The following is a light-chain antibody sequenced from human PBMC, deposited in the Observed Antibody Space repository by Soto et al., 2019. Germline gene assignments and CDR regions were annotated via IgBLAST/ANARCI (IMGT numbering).Light chain of an antibody. CDR2: DAS. J-gene: IGKJ1*01. CDR3: QQYNDWPAT. V-gene: IGKV3D-20*02. Sequence: EIVLTQSPGTLSLSPGERATLSCRASQSVSSSSLAWYQQKRGQAPRLLIHDASSRATGIPDRFSGSGSGTDFTLTISSLQSEDFAVYYCQQYNDWPATFGQGTKVDIK. CDR1: QSVSSSS.